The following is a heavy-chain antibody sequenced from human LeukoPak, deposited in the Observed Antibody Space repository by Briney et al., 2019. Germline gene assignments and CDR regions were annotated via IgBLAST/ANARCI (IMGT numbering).Heavy chain of an antibody. Sequence: PSETLSLTCTVSGGSISSYYWSWIRQPPGKGLEWIGYIYYSGSTNYNPSLKSRVTISVSTSKNQFSLKLSSVTAADTAVYYCARGRLNVATTYYYYYGMDVWGQGTTVTVSS. D-gene: IGHD5-12*01. J-gene: IGHJ6*02. CDR2: IYYSGST. CDR3: ARGRLNVATTYYYYYGMDV. CDR1: GGSISSYY. V-gene: IGHV4-59*01.